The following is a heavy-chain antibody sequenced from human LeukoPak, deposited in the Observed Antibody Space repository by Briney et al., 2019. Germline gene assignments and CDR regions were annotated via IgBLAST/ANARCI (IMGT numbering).Heavy chain of an antibody. Sequence: SVKVSCKPSGGTFSSYAISWVRQAPGQGLEWMGGIIPIFGTANYAQEFQGRVTITTDESTSTAYMELSSLRSEDTAVYYCARVSSGSHARYFDYWGQGTLVTVSS. CDR1: GGTFSSYA. CDR3: ARVSSGSHARYFDY. D-gene: IGHD3-10*01. CDR2: IIPIFGTA. J-gene: IGHJ4*02. V-gene: IGHV1-69*05.